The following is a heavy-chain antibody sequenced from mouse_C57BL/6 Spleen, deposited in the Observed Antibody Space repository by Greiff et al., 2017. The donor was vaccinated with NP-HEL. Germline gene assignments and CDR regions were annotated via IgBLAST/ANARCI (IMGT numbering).Heavy chain of an antibody. CDR1: GYTFTDYN. D-gene: IGHD2-4*01. CDR3: AVIYYDYDGYFDH. CDR2: INPNNGGT. Sequence: EVQLQQSGPELVKPGASVKMSCKASGYTFTDYNMHWVKQSHGKSLEWIGYINPNNGGTSYNQKFKGKATLTVNKSSSTAYMELRSLTSEDSAVYYCAVIYYDYDGYFDHWGQGTTLTVSS. J-gene: IGHJ2*01. V-gene: IGHV1-22*01.